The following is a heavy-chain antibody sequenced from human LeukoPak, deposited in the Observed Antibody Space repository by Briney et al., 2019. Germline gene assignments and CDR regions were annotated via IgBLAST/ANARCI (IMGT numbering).Heavy chain of an antibody. Sequence: GESLKISCKGSGYSFTSYWIGWVRQMPGKGLEWMGIIYPGDSDTRYSPSFQGQVTISADKSISTAYLQWSSLKASDTAMYYCARLRIDSVAGTGITGRYYYYYYGMDVWGQGTTVTVSS. CDR2: IYPGDSDT. CDR3: ARLRIDSVAGTGITGRYYYYYYGMDV. J-gene: IGHJ6*02. D-gene: IGHD6-19*01. V-gene: IGHV5-51*01. CDR1: GYSFTSYW.